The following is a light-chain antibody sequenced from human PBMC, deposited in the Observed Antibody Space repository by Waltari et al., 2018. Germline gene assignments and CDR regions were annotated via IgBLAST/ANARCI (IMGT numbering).Light chain of an antibody. CDR3: QQYYSIPPVT. J-gene: IGKJ3*01. CDR2: SAS. CDR1: QGISNS. Sequence: DIQMTQSTSSLSASVGDRVHITRRASQGISNSLAWYQQKPGKAPKLLLDSASTLESGVPSRFSGSGSGTDYTLTISSLQPEDFATYYCQQYYSIPPVTFGPGTRVDFK. V-gene: IGKV1-NL1*01.